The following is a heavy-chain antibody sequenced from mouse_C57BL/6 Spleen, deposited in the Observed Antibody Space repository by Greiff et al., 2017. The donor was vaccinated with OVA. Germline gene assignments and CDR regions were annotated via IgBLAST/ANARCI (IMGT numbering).Heavy chain of an antibody. Sequence: EVQRVESGGGLVKPGGSLKLSCAASGFTFRDSGMHWVRQAPEKGLEWVAYISSGSSTIYYADTVKGRFTISRDNAKNTLFLQMTSLRSEDTAMYYCARPDGSSYYWYFDVWGTGTTVTVSS. J-gene: IGHJ1*03. CDR1: GFTFRDSG. CDR2: ISSGSSTI. V-gene: IGHV5-17*01. CDR3: ARPDGSSYYWYFDV. D-gene: IGHD1-1*01.